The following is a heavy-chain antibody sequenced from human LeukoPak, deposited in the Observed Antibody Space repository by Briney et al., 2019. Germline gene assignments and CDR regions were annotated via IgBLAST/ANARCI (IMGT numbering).Heavy chain of an antibody. CDR2: IKSKTDGGTT. J-gene: IGHJ4*02. V-gene: IGHV3-15*01. Sequence: GGSLRLSCAASGFTFSNAWMSWVRQAPEKGLEWVGRIKSKTDGGTTDYAAPVKGRFTISRDDSKNTLYLQMNSLKTEDTAVYYCTTWDSYGSDYFDYWGQGTLVTVSS. CDR3: TTWDSYGSDYFDY. CDR1: GFTFSNAW. D-gene: IGHD5-18*01.